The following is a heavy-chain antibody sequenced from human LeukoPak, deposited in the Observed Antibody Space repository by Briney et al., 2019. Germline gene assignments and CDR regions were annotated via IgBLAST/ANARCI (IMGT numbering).Heavy chain of an antibody. J-gene: IGHJ4*02. V-gene: IGHV3-53*01. CDR3: ARAPGEGHSSGWFPY. CDR1: GLAVSSNF. D-gene: IGHD6-19*01. CDR2: IYSGGNT. Sequence: QPGGSLRLSCAASGLAVSSNFMSWVRQAPGKGLEWVSTIYSGGNTYYADSVKGRFTISRDNSKNTLYLQMNSLRAEDTAVYFCARAPGEGHSSGWFPYWGQGTLVTVSS.